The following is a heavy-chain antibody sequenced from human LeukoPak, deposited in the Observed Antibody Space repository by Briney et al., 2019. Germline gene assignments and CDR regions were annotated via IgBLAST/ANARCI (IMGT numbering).Heavy chain of an antibody. V-gene: IGHV4-59*01. J-gene: IGHJ4*02. CDR3: ARGTVQMGMGERFFDF. Sequence: SETLSLTCSVSGGSINTYYWTWIRLSPGKGLDCIGYIYYSGTTNYNPSLKSRVSMSVDTSRNQFSLRLSSVTAADTAIYYCARGTVQMGMGERFFDFWGQGTLVTVSS. CDR1: GGSINTYY. D-gene: IGHD3-16*01. CDR2: IYYSGTT.